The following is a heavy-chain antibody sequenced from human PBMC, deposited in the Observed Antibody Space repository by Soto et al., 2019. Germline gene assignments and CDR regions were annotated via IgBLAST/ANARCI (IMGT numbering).Heavy chain of an antibody. CDR3: TTLSWDASDWH. D-gene: IGHD6-19*01. CDR1: GFTFNSYW. CDR2: INHDGSDK. V-gene: IGHV3-7*03. J-gene: IGHJ4*02. Sequence: GGSLRLSCVTSGFTFNSYWMRWVRQTPGQGLECVARINHDGSDKNYVDSVKGRFTISRDNAKNSLFLQMNSLRADDTAVYYCTTLSWDASDWHWGLGALVTVSS.